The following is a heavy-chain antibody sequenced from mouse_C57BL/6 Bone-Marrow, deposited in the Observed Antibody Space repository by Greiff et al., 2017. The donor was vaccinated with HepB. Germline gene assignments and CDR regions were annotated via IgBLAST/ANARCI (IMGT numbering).Heavy chain of an antibody. CDR2: IYPGSGNT. CDR1: GYTFTDYY. V-gene: IGHV1-76*01. J-gene: IGHJ2*01. Sequence: QVQLQQSGAELVRPGASVKLSCKASGYTFTDYYINWVKQRPGQGLEWIARIYPGSGNTYYNEKFKGKATLTAEKSSSTAYMQLSSLTSEDSAVYFCARRDLLWSYYFDYWGQGTTLTVSS. D-gene: IGHD2-1*01. CDR3: ARRDLLWSYYFDY.